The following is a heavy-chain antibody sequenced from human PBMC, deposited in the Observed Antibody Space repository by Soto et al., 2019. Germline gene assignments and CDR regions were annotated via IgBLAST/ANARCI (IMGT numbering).Heavy chain of an antibody. CDR1: GFTFSGSA. D-gene: IGHD4-4*01. CDR2: IRSKANSYAT. J-gene: IGHJ6*02. Sequence: EVQLVESGGGLVRPGGSLKLSCAASGFTFSGSAMHWVRQAPGKGLEWVARIRSKANSYATAFAASVKGRFAISRDDSKNTAYLQMSSLKAEDTAVYYCTGGENDYNYCYSYPMDVWGQGTTVTVSS. V-gene: IGHV3-73*02. CDR3: TGGENDYNYCYSYPMDV.